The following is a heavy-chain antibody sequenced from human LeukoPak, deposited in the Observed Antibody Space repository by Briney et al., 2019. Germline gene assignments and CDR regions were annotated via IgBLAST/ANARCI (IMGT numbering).Heavy chain of an antibody. Sequence: ASVKVSCKASVYTSTSYDINWVRPATGQGLEWMGWMNPNSGNTGYAQKFHGRVTMTRNTSISTAYMELSSLRSEDAAVYYCARGTGDPWGQGTLVTVSS. V-gene: IGHV1-8*01. D-gene: IGHD7-27*01. CDR3: ARGTGDP. J-gene: IGHJ5*02. CDR2: MNPNSGNT. CDR1: VYTSTSYD.